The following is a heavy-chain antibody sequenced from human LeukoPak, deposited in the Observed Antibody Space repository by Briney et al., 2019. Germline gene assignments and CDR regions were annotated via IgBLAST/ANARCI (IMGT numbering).Heavy chain of an antibody. CDR2: ITANTRGSIT. J-gene: IGHJ4*02. CDR1: GFSFSTYD. V-gene: IGHV3-23*01. D-gene: IGHD2/OR15-2a*01. Sequence: GGSLRLSCVTSGFSFSTYDMSWVRQAPGKGLEWVSGITANTRGSITYYADSVKGRFTISRDSSKDTLYLQMNSLRAEDTAVYFCARGGYFSFDYWGQGTPVTVSS. CDR3: ARGGYFSFDY.